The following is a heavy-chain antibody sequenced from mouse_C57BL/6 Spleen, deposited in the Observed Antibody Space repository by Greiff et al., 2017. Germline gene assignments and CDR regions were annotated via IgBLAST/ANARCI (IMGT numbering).Heavy chain of an antibody. Sequence: VKLMESGPELVKPGASVKISCKASGYAFSSSWLNWVKQRPGKGLEWIGRIYPGDGDTNYNGKFKGKATLTADKSSSTAYMQLSSLTSEDSAVYVCAREDDYDVWFAYWGQGTLVTVSA. CDR3: AREDDYDVWFAY. CDR2: IYPGDGDT. V-gene: IGHV1-82*01. D-gene: IGHD2-4*01. J-gene: IGHJ3*01. CDR1: GYAFSSSW.